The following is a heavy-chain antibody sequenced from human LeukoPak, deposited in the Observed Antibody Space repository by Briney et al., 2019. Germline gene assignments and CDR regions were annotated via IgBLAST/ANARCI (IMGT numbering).Heavy chain of an antibody. CDR3: ARDGEYGTGSYYRGCFDY. Sequence: ASVKVSCKASGYTFTDYYIHWVRQAPGQGLAWMGWIHPRSGETNYAYKFRGRVTMTRDTSISTAYMDLGSLGSDDTAVYYCARDGEYGTGSYYRGCFDYWGQGILVTVSS. CDR2: IHPRSGET. J-gene: IGHJ4*02. V-gene: IGHV1-2*02. CDR1: GYTFTDYY. D-gene: IGHD3-10*01.